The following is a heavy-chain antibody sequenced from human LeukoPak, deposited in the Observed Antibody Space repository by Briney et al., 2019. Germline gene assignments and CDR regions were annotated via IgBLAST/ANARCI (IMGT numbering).Heavy chain of an antibody. CDR2: ISGSGGST. CDR3: AKVSLWFGELFD. Sequence: PPGGSLRLSCAASGFTFSSYAMSWVRQAPGKGLEWVSAISGSGGSTYSADSVKGRFTISRDNSKNTLYPQMNSLRAEDTAVYYCAKVSLWFGELFDWGQGTLVTVCS. D-gene: IGHD3-10*01. CDR1: GFTFSSYA. V-gene: IGHV3-23*01. J-gene: IGHJ4*02.